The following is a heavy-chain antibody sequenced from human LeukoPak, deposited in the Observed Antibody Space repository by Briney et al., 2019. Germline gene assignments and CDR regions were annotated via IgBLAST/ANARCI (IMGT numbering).Heavy chain of an antibody. CDR3: ARVAMTETRFLEWLFYYYYYGMDA. CDR2: ISYDGSNK. V-gene: IGHV3-30-3*01. J-gene: IGHJ6*02. Sequence: GGSLRLSCAASGFTFSSYAMHWVRQAPGKGLEWVAVISYDGSNKYYADSAKGRFTISRDNSKNTLYLQMNSLRAEDTAVYYCARVAMTETRFLEWLFYYYYYGMDAWGQGTTVTVSS. D-gene: IGHD3-3*01. CDR1: GFTFSSYA.